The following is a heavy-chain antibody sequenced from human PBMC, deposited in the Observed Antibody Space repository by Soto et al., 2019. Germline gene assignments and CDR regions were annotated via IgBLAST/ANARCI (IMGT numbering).Heavy chain of an antibody. D-gene: IGHD6-13*01. V-gene: IGHV3-11*05. J-gene: IGHJ4*02. Sequence: QVQLVESGGGLVKPGGSLRLSCAVSGFTFSDYYMNWIRQAPGKGLEWVSYISSSTSHTNYADSVKGRFTISRDNAKNSLLLQMNSLRAEDTAVYYCARGRGAAADYFDFWGQGTLVTVSS. CDR2: ISSSTSHT. CDR1: GFTFSDYY. CDR3: ARGRGAAADYFDF.